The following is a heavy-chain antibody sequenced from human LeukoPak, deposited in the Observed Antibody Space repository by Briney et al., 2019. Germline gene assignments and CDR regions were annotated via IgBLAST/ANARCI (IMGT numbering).Heavy chain of an antibody. D-gene: IGHD6-19*01. CDR3: ASGAGSGWYGYYFDY. CDR1: GGTFSSYA. J-gene: IGHJ4*02. CDR2: IIPIFGTA. Sequence: SVKVSCKASGGTFSSYAISWVRQAPGQGLEWMGGIIPIFGTANYAQKFQGRVTITADKPTSTAYMELSSLRSEDTAVYYCASGAGSGWYGYYFDYWGQGTLVTVSS. V-gene: IGHV1-69*06.